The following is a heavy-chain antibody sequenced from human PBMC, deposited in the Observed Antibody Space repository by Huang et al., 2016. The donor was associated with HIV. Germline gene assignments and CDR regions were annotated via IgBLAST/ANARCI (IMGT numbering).Heavy chain of an antibody. J-gene: IGHJ5*02. CDR3: ARDRKYDNAWYWFDP. D-gene: IGHD1-1*01. CDR2: IIPIFGTP. CDR1: GGTFSSYA. Sequence: QVQLVQSGAEVKKPGSSVRFSCEASGGTFSSYAINWVRQAPGQGLEWMGGIIPIFGTPNYAQKFQGRVTITADESTSTAYMELSSLRSDDTAVYYCARDRKYDNAWYWFDPWGQGTLVTVSS. V-gene: IGHV1-69*01.